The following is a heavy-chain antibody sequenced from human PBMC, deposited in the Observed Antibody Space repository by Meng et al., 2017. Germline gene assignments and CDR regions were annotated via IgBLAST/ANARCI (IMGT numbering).Heavy chain of an antibody. CDR2: IYSGGST. J-gene: IGHJ4*02. CDR3: ARSRHLWLLDY. CDR1: GFTVSSNY. D-gene: IGHD5-24*01. V-gene: IGHV3-66*02. Sequence: GESLKISCAASGFTVSSNYMSWVRQAPGQGLEWVSVIYSGGSTYYADSVKGRFTISRDNSKNTQYLQMNSLRAEDTAVYYCARSRHLWLLDYWGQGTLVTVSS.